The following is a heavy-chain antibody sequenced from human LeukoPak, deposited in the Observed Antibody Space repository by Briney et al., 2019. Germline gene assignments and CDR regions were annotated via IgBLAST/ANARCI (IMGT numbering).Heavy chain of an antibody. CDR2: VHHDGTT. V-gene: IGHV4-34*01. D-gene: IGHD2/OR15-2a*01. CDR1: GGSFSGYY. CDR3: ARGSTRADDY. Sequence: PSETLSLTCAVYGGSFSGYYWSWIRQPPGKRLEWIGYVHHDGTTNQNPSLKSRVAISIDTSRNQMSLKLYSMTAADTAMYYCARGSTRADDYWGQGILVTVS. J-gene: IGHJ4*02.